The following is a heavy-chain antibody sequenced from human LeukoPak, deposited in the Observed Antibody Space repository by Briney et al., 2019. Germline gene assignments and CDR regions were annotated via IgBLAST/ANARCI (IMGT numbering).Heavy chain of an antibody. V-gene: IGHV1-3*01. Sequence: GASVKVSCKASGYTFTSYAMYWVRQAPGQRLEWMGWINAGNGNTKYSQKFQGRVTITRDTSASTAYMELSSLRSEDTAVYYCARSYDILTGYDAFDIWGQGTMVTVSS. CDR2: INAGNGNT. CDR1: GYTFTSYA. J-gene: IGHJ3*02. CDR3: ARSYDILTGYDAFDI. D-gene: IGHD3-9*01.